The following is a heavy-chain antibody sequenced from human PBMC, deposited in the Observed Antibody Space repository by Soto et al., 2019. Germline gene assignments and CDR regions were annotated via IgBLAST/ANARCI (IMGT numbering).Heavy chain of an antibody. CDR3: ARLVGNSWLDS. V-gene: IGHV6-1*01. Sequence: QVQLQQSGPGLVKPSQTLSLTCAISGDSVSSNSAVWNWIRQSPSGGLEWLGRTYYRSKWYNDSAVSLKSRITIHPDTAQNQVSLQMNSVTPEDTAVYYCARLVGNSWLDSWGQGSLVTVSS. D-gene: IGHD1-26*01. J-gene: IGHJ5*01. CDR2: TYYRSKWYN. CDR1: GDSVSSNSAV.